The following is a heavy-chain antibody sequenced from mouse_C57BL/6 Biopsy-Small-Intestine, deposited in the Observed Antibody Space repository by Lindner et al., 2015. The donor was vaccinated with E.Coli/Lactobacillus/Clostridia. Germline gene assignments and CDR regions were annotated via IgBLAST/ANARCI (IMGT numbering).Heavy chain of an antibody. CDR1: GYTFTDNY. CDR3: ARQGLGFYGMDY. CDR2: VNPNNGGT. Sequence: VQLQESGPELVKPGASVMISCKASGYTFTDNYMNWVRQSHGKSLEWIGDVNPNNGGTYYNQKFKGKASLTMDKSSSTAYMELRSLTSEDSAVYFCARQGLGFYGMDYWGQGTSVTVSS. V-gene: IGHV1-26*01. J-gene: IGHJ4*01. D-gene: IGHD3-3*01.